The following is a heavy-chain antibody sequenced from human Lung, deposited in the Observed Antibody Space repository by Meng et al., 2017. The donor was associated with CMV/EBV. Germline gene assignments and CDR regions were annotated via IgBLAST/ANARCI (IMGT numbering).Heavy chain of an antibody. CDR1: GFNFDYYG. V-gene: IGHV3-30*02. D-gene: IGHD3-16*01. CDR3: AKDLLLFGGANAYFDC. Sequence: GESLKISCAASGFNFDYYGMHWVRQTPGKGLEWVAFIRHDGTNKFYGDSVKGRFTISRDNSKNTVYLQMNSLRPEETAIYYCAKDLLLFGGANAYFDCWGQGXLVTFSS. CDR2: IRHDGTNK. J-gene: IGHJ4*02.